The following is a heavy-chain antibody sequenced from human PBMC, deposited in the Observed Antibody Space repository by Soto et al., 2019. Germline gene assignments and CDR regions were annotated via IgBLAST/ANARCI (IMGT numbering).Heavy chain of an antibody. CDR2: INPNGGAT. V-gene: IGHV1-2*02. D-gene: IGHD1-26*01. J-gene: IGHJ3*02. CDR3: ARESGQVSGDAFDI. Sequence: GASVKVSCKTSGDSFNDYYIHWVRQAPGQGLEWMGWINPNGGATKYAQKFQGRVTVTRDTSIRTVYMELSSLRSDDTAVYYCARESGQVSGDAFDIWGQGTMVTVSS. CDR1: GDSFNDYY.